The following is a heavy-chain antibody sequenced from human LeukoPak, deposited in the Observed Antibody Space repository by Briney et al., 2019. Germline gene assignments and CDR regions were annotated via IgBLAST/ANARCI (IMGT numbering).Heavy chain of an antibody. CDR3: ARDLGGVAPPLLLTGWDY. J-gene: IGHJ4*02. CDR1: GYTFTGYY. D-gene: IGHD3-9*01. Sequence: GASVKVSCKASGYTFTGYYMHWVRQAPGQGLEWMGWINPNSGGTNYAQKFQGRVTMTRDTSISTAYMELSRLRSDDTAVYYCARDLGGVAPPLLLTGWDYWGQGTLVTVSS. V-gene: IGHV1-2*02. CDR2: INPNSGGT.